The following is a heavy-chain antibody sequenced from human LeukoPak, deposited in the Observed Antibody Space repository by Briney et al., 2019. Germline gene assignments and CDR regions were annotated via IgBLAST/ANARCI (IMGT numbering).Heavy chain of an antibody. V-gene: IGHV4-30-4*08. CDR1: GGSISSGDYY. CDR3: ARSDSSGYSELFDI. Sequence: SETLSLTCTVSGGSISSGDYYRSWIRQPPGKGLEWIGYIYYSGSAYYNPSLKSRVTISVDTSKNQFSLKLSSVTAADTAVYYCARSDSSGYSELFDIWGQGTMVTVSS. D-gene: IGHD3-22*01. CDR2: IYYSGSA. J-gene: IGHJ3*02.